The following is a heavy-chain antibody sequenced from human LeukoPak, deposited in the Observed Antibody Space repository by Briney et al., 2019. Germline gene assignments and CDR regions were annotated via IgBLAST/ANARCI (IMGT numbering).Heavy chain of an antibody. CDR2: ISSSSSYI. J-gene: IGHJ4*02. D-gene: IGHD3-9*01. CDR1: GFTFSSYS. CDR3: ARCLRYFDPFDY. Sequence: GGSLRLSCAASGFTFSSYSMNWVRQAPGKGLEWVSSISSSSSYIYYADSVKGRFTISRDNAKNSLYLRMNSLRAEDTAVYYCARCLRYFDPFDYWGQGTLVTVSS. V-gene: IGHV3-21*01.